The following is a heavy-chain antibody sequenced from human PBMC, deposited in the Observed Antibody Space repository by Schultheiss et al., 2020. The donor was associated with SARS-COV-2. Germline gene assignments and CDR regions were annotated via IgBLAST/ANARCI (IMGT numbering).Heavy chain of an antibody. CDR3: ARDSGANPRNRYYFDY. CDR1: GFIVSTNY. J-gene: IGHJ4*02. Sequence: GGSLRLSCAASGFIVSTNYMTWVRQAPGKGLEWVSAISGSGGSTYYADSVKGRFTISRDNAKNSLYLQMNSLRAEDTAVYYCARDSGANPRNRYYFDYWGQGTLVTVSS. D-gene: IGHD4/OR15-4a*01. V-gene: IGHV3-23*01. CDR2: ISGSGGST.